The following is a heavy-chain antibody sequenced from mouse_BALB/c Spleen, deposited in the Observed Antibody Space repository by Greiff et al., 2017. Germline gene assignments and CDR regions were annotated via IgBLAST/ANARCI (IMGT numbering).Heavy chain of an antibody. Sequence: VQLQESGAELARPGASVKLSCKASGYTFTSYWMQWVKQRPGQGLEWIGAIYPGDGDTRYTQKFKGKATLTADKSSSTAYMQLSSLASEDSAVDYCARRHITTAGYAMDYWGQGTSVTVSS. V-gene: IGHV1-87*01. CDR2: IYPGDGDT. D-gene: IGHD1-2*01. J-gene: IGHJ4*01. CDR1: GYTFTSYW. CDR3: ARRHITTAGYAMDY.